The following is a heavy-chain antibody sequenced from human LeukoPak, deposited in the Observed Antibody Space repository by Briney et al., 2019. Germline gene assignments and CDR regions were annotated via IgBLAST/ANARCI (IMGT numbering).Heavy chain of an antibody. CDR1: GGSFSGYY. V-gene: IGHV4-34*01. J-gene: IGHJ4*02. Sequence: MSSETLSLTCAVYGGSFSGYYWSWIRQPPGKGLEWIGEINHSGSTNYNPSLKSRVTISVDTSKNQFSLKLSSVTAADTAVYYCARGPYYGSGSYVDYFDYWGQGTLVTVSS. D-gene: IGHD3-10*01. CDR2: INHSGST. CDR3: ARGPYYGSGSYVDYFDY.